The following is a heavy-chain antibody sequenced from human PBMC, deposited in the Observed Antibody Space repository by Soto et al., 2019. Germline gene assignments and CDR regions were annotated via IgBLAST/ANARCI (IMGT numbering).Heavy chain of an antibody. J-gene: IGHJ4*02. CDR2: IWYDGSNK. V-gene: IGHV3-33*01. CDR1: GFTFSSYG. CDR3: ARPGLPASFDIDY. Sequence: GGSLRLSCAASGFTFSSYGMHWVRQAPGKGLEWVAVIWYDGSNKYYADSVKGRFTISRDNSKNTLYLQMNSLRAEDTAVYYCARPGLPASFDIDYWGQGDLLTVAS.